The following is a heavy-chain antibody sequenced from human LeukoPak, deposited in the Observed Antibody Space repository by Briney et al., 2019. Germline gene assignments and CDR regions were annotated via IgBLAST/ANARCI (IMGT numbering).Heavy chain of an antibody. CDR3: ARGGGDGYYFDY. Sequence: PSETLSLTCAVYGGSFSGYYWSWIRQPPGKGLEWIGEINHSGSTNYNPSLKSRVTISVDTSKNQFSLKLSSVTAADTAVYYCARGGGDGYYFDYWGQGTLVTVSS. CDR1: GGSFSGYY. V-gene: IGHV4-34*01. D-gene: IGHD5-24*01. CDR2: INHSGST. J-gene: IGHJ4*02.